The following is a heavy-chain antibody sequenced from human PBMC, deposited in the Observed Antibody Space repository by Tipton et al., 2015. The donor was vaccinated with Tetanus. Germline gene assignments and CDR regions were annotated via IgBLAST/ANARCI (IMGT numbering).Heavy chain of an antibody. Sequence: TLSLTCTVSGASFSSGDYYWSWIRKPPGKDLEWIGYIYQTGTTYYNPSLKSRVSISFGTSKNQFSLNLESVTAADTAFYYCARANNDFPKKGPFDSWGQGTLVIVSS. CDR3: ARANNDFPKKGPFDS. V-gene: IGHV4-30-4*01. D-gene: IGHD1-1*01. CDR2: IYQTGTT. J-gene: IGHJ4*02. CDR1: GASFSSGDYY.